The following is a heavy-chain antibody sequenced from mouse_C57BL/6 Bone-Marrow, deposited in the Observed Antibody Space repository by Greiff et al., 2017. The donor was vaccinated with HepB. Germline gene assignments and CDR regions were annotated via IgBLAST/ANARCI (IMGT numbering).Heavy chain of an antibody. CDR2: IDPEDGET. CDR3: ASTTVVAPDFDV. D-gene: IGHD1-1*01. CDR1: GFNIKDYY. J-gene: IGHJ1*03. Sequence: EVQGVESGAELVKPGASVKLSCTASGFNIKDYYMHWVKQRTEQGLEWIGRIDPEDGETKYAPKFQGKATITADTSSNTAYLQLSSLTSEDTAVYYCASTTVVAPDFDVWGTGTTVTVSS. V-gene: IGHV14-2*01.